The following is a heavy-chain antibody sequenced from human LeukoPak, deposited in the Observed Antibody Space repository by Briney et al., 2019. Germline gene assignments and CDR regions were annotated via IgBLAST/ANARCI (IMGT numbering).Heavy chain of an antibody. CDR3: ASHRKGGAFDI. CDR1: GGSFSGYY. CDR2: INHSGST. V-gene: IGHV4-34*01. J-gene: IGHJ3*02. D-gene: IGHD3-16*01. Sequence: SETLSLTCAVYGGSFSGYYWSWIRQPPGKGLEWIGGINHSGSTNYNPSLKSRVTISVDTSKNQFSLKLSSVTAADTAVYYCASHRKGGAFDIWGQGTMVTVSS.